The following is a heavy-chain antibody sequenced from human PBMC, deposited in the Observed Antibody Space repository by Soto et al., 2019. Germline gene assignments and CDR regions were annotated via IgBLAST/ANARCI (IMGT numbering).Heavy chain of an antibody. CDR2: INAGGGYT. Sequence: GASVKVSCKASGYIFTNYYMHWVRQAPGQGLEWMGTINAGGGYTTYAQSFQGRVTMTRDTSTSTVSMELSRLRYEDTALYSCTRGVAIVVVIAPLDLWG. CDR3: TRGVAIVVVIAPLDL. V-gene: IGHV1-46*03. J-gene: IGHJ2*01. D-gene: IGHD2-21*01. CDR1: GYIFTNYY.